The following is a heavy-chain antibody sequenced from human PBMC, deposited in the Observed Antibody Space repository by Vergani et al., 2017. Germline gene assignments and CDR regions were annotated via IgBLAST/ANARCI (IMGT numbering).Heavy chain of an antibody. J-gene: IGHJ3*02. Sequence: QLQLQESGSGLVKPSQTLSLTCAVSGGSISSGGYSWSWIRQPPGKGLEWIGCIYHSGSTYYNPSLTSRVTISVDRSKNQFSLKLSSVTAASTAVYYCARAFPYYYDSSGYYNSFDIWGQGTMVTVSS. V-gene: IGHV4-30-2*01. CDR1: GGSISSGGYS. D-gene: IGHD3-22*01. CDR3: ARAFPYYYDSSGYYNSFDI. CDR2: IYHSGST.